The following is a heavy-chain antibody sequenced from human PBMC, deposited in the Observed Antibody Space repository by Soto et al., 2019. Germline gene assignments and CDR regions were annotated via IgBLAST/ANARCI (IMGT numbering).Heavy chain of an antibody. J-gene: IGHJ5*02. Sequence: GASVKVSCKASGYTFTSYGISWVRQAPGQGLEWMGWISAYNGNTNYAQKLQGRVTMTTDTSTSTAYMELRSLRTDDTAVYYCAREYCSGGSCYSGSHWFDPWGQGTLVTVSS. CDR2: ISAYNGNT. CDR1: GYTFTSYG. V-gene: IGHV1-18*01. CDR3: AREYCSGGSCYSGSHWFDP. D-gene: IGHD2-15*01.